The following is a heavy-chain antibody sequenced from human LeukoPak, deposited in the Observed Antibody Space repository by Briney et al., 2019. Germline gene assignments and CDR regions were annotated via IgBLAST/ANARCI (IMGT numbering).Heavy chain of an antibody. J-gene: IGHJ4*02. D-gene: IGHD1-1*01. Sequence: GASLQISCKGSGYGFTNYWIAWVRQMPGRGLEWMVIINPSDSDTRYSPSFQGQVTISADKSISTAYLQWSSLKASDSAMYYCARAWNFDYWGQGTLVTVSS. CDR2: INPSDSDT. V-gene: IGHV5-51*01. CDR3: ARAWNFDY. CDR1: GYGFTNYW.